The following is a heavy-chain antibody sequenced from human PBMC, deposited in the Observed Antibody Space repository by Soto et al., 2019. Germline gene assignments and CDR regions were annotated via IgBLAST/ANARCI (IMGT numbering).Heavy chain of an antibody. CDR2: IIPIFGTA. Sequence: QVQLVQSGAEVKKPGSSVKVSCKASGGTFSSYAISWVRQAPGQGLEWMGGIIPIFGTAHYAQKFQGRVTITADESTSTAYMELSSLRSEDTAVYYCASSVAKYYYDGMDVWGQGTTVTVSS. V-gene: IGHV1-69*12. D-gene: IGHD5-12*01. CDR1: GGTFSSYA. CDR3: ASSVAKYYYDGMDV. J-gene: IGHJ6*02.